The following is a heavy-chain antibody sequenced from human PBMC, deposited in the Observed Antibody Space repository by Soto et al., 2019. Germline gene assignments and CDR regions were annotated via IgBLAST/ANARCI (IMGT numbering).Heavy chain of an antibody. J-gene: IGHJ5*02. CDR1: GYTFISYG. V-gene: IGHV1-18*01. CDR3: ARAGGGYWTNGVCYGDNLFDH. D-gene: IGHD2-8*01. CDR2: ISPYNGDT. Sequence: QVQLAQSGPEMKKPGASVTVSCKASGYTFISYGITWVRQAPGQGLEWVGWISPYNGDTNYAQSFQGRLSMTTDAATRTAYMYLRSLRTDETAVYYCARAGGGYWTNGVCYGDNLFDHWGQGTLVSVSS.